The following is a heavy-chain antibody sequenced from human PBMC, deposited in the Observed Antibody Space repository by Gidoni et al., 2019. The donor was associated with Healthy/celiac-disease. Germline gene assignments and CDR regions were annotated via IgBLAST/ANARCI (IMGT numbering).Heavy chain of an antibody. D-gene: IGHD6-13*01. Sequence: QVQLQQWGAGLLKPSETLSLTCAVYGGSFSGYYWSWIRQPPGKGLEWIGEINHSGSTNYNPSLKSRVTISVDTSKKQFSLKLSSVTAADTAVYYCARASSWYALYFFDYWGQGTLVTVSS. J-gene: IGHJ4*02. CDR2: INHSGST. CDR3: ARASSWYALYFFDY. CDR1: GGSFSGYY. V-gene: IGHV4-34*01.